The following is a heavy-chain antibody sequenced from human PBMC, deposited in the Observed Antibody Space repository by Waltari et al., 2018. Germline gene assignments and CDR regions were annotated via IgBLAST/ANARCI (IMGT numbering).Heavy chain of an antibody. CDR3: ARRSTVVNDAFDI. CDR1: GSSFSNYW. J-gene: IGHJ3*02. Sequence: EVQLVQSGAEVKKPGESLKISCKGSGSSFSNYWIGWVRQMPGKGLEWMGTIYPGDSDTRYSPSFQGQVTISADKSISTAYLQWGSLKASDTAMYYCARRSTVVNDAFDIWGQGAMVTVSS. D-gene: IGHD2-15*01. V-gene: IGHV5-51*01. CDR2: IYPGDSDT.